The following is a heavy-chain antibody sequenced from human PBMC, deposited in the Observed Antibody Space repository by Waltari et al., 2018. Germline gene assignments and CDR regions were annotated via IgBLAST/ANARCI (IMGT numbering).Heavy chain of an antibody. Sequence: QVQLQESGPGLVKPSETLSLTCTVSGGSISRYYWSWIRQPPGKGLEWIGYIYYSGSTNYNPSLKSRVTISVDTSKNQFSLKLSSVTAADTAVYYCAAPLMGYWGQGTLVTVSS. J-gene: IGHJ4*02. V-gene: IGHV4-59*01. CDR2: IYYSGST. CDR1: GGSISRYY. CDR3: AAPLMGY. D-gene: IGHD3-16*01.